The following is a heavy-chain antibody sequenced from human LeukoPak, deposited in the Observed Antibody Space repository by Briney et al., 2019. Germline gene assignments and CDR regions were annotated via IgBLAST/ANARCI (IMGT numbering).Heavy chain of an antibody. Sequence: GGSLRLSCAASGFTLSSYSMNWVRQAPGKGLEYVSAISSNGGSTYYANSVKGRFTISRDNSKNTLYLQMGSLRAEDMAVYYCAVGYNGIGYFDYWGQGTLVTVSS. J-gene: IGHJ4*02. CDR2: ISSNGGST. CDR1: GFTLSSYS. CDR3: AVGYNGIGYFDY. D-gene: IGHD5-24*01. V-gene: IGHV3-64*01.